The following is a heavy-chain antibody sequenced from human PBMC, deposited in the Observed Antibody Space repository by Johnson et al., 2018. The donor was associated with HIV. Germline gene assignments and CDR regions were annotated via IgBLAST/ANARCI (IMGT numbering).Heavy chain of an antibody. CDR2: INWNGGST. CDR1: GFTFDDYG. CDR3: ARDVIVLLVYAKVGAFDI. J-gene: IGHJ3*02. Sequence: VQLVESGGGLVQPGGSLRLSCAASGFTFDDYGMSWVRQAPGKGLEWVSSINWNGGSTGYADSVKGRFTISRGNAKNSLSLQMNSLRAEDTALYYCARDVIVLLVYAKVGAFDIWGQGTMVTVSS. V-gene: IGHV3-20*04. D-gene: IGHD2-8*02.